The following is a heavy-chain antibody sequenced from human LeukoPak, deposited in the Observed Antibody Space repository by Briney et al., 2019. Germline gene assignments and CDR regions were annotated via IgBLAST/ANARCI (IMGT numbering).Heavy chain of an antibody. CDR1: GFTFSSYG. D-gene: IGHD2-2*01. Sequence: GGSLRLFCAASGFTFSSYGMHWVRQAPGKGLEWVEVIWYDGSNKYYADSVKGRFTISRDNAKNTLYLQMNSMRAEDTAVYYCARESEPDIVVVPAALDLDYWGQGTLVTVSS. J-gene: IGHJ4*02. CDR2: IWYDGSNK. CDR3: ARESEPDIVVVPAALDLDY. V-gene: IGHV3-33*01.